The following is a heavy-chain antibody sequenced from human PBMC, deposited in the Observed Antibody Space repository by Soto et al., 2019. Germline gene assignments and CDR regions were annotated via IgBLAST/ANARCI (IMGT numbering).Heavy chain of an antibody. V-gene: IGHV5-51*01. J-gene: IGHJ4*02. Sequence: PGDSLKISCKGSVYSFTSYCIGWVRQMPGKGLEWMGIIYPGDSDTRYSPSFQGQVTISADKSIRTAYLQWSSLKASDTAMYYCARAAYSYGYDYWGQGTLVKVSS. CDR3: ARAAYSYGYDY. CDR1: VYSFTSYC. D-gene: IGHD5-18*01. CDR2: IYPGDSDT.